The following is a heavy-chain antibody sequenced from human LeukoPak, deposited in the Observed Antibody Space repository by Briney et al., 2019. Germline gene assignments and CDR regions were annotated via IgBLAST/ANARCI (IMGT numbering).Heavy chain of an antibody. CDR2: IYYSGST. J-gene: IGHJ4*02. V-gene: IGHV4-59*01. D-gene: IGHD2-15*01. CDR1: GGSIRSYY. CDR3: AREKDSYFDY. Sequence: SETLSLTCTVSGGSIRSYYWSWIRQPPGKGLEWIGYIYYSGSTNYNPSLKSRVTISVDTSKNQFSLKLSSVTAADTAVYYCAREKDSYFDYWGQGTLVTVSS.